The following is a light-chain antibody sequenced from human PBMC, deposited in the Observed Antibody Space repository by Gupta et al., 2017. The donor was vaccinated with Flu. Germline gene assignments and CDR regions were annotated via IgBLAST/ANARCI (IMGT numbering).Light chain of an antibody. V-gene: IGLV3-25*03. Sequence: SSELTQPPSVSVSPGQTATITCSGNTLSTQYTYWYQQKPGQAPVLVIFKDTERPSGIPERFSGSNSGTTVTLTISGVQAEDEAAYYCQSADNSGTYVVFGGGTKLTVL. J-gene: IGLJ2*01. CDR2: KDT. CDR3: QSADNSGTYVV. CDR1: TLSTQY.